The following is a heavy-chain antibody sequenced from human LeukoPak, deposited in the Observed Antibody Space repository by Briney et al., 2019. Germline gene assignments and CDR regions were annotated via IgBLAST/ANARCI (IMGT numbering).Heavy chain of an antibody. J-gene: IGHJ4*02. V-gene: IGHV3-23*01. D-gene: IGHD3-10*01. CDR1: AFTFSKYG. CDR2: ISGSGGGP. CDR3: ARDRDGTGNYPLDY. Sequence: GGSLILSCAASAFTFSKYGMSWVRQPPGKLLEWVSAISGSGGGPYYAGSVKGRFTISRDNSKNTLYLQMNSLRADDTAVYYCARDRDGTGNYPLDYWGQGTLVIVSS.